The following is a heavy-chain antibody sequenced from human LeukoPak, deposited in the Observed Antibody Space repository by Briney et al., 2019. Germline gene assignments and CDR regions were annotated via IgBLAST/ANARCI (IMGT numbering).Heavy chain of an antibody. D-gene: IGHD3-22*01. V-gene: IGHV4-4*07. Sequence: SETLSLTCTVSGGSISSYYWSWIRQPPGKGLEWIGRIYTSGSTNYNPSLKSRVTMSVDTSKNQFSLKLSSVTAADTAVYYCARDFPLYYYDSSGYYEAGTAFDTWGQGTMVTVSS. CDR3: ARDFPLYYYDSSGYYEAGTAFDT. J-gene: IGHJ3*02. CDR2: IYTSGST. CDR1: GGSISSYY.